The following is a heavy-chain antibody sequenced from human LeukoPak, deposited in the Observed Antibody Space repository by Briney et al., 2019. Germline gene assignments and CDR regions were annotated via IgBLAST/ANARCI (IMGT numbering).Heavy chain of an antibody. D-gene: IGHD1-26*01. V-gene: IGHV1-2*02. J-gene: IGHJ5*01. CDR2: VNPNSGDT. Sequence: ASVKVSCKASGYTFTSYDINWVRQATGQGLEWMGCVNPNSGDTNYAQKFQGSVTMTRDTSISTVYMELSRLRSDDTAVYYCARASGSYWWCDSWGQGTLVTVSS. CDR3: ARASGSYWWCDS. CDR1: GYTFTSYD.